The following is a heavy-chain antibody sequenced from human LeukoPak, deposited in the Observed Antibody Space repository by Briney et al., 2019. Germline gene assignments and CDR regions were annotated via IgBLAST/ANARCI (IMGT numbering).Heavy chain of an antibody. CDR3: AREWDWNDACDY. V-gene: IGHV4-34*01. Sequence: SETLSLTCAVYGGSFSGYYWSWIRQPPGKGLEWIGEINHSGSTNYNPSLKSRVTISVDTSKNQFSLKLSSVTAADTAVYYCAREWDWNDACDYWGQGTLVTVSS. J-gene: IGHJ4*02. CDR1: GGSFSGYY. D-gene: IGHD1-1*01. CDR2: INHSGST.